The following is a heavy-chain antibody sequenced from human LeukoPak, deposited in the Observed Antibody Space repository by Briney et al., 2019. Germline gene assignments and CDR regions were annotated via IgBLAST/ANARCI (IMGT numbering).Heavy chain of an antibody. D-gene: IGHD3-10*01. CDR1: GFTFSSYS. J-gene: IGHJ5*02. Sequence: GRSLRLSCAASGFTFSSYSMNWVRQAPGKGLEWVSSISSSSSYIYYADSVKGRFTISRDNAKNSLYLQMNSLRAEDTAVYYCARDLGYYGSGSSPWGQGTLVTVSS. V-gene: IGHV3-21*01. CDR2: ISSSSSYI. CDR3: ARDLGYYGSGSSP.